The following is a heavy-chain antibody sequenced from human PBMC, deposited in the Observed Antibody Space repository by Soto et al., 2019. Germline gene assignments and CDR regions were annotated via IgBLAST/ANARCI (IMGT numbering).Heavy chain of an antibody. J-gene: IGHJ4*02. Sequence: PGGSLRLSCVTSRFSVNTFAMSWVRQAPGKGLEWVSAINGSGENTYYADSVKGRFTISRDNSKNKLYLQMDSLRAEDTAVYYCAKHSYYDFWPGHYYYLDFWGQGTLVTVSS. CDR2: INGSGENT. CDR3: AKHSYYDFWPGHYYYLDF. D-gene: IGHD3-3*01. CDR1: RFSVNTFA. V-gene: IGHV3-23*01.